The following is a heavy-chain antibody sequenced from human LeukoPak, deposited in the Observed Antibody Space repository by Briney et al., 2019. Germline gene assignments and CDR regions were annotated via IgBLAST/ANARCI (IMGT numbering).Heavy chain of an antibody. D-gene: IGHD7-27*01. CDR2: INNDGSNT. CDR3: VRGLLGPDY. CDR1: GLTFNSYW. V-gene: IGHV3-74*03. J-gene: IGHJ4*02. Sequence: PGGSLRLSCAASGLTFNSYWMHWVRQAPGKGLVWVSRINNDGSNTVYADSVKGRFTISRDNAKNTLYLQMNSLRADDTAVYYCVRGLLGPDYWGQGTLVIVSS.